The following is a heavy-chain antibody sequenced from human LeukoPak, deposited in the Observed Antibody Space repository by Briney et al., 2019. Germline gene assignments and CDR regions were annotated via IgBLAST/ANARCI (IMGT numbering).Heavy chain of an antibody. V-gene: IGHV1-2*02. CDR2: INPNSGGT. CDR3: ASHSSSRVSWI. Sequence: ASVKVSCKAAGYTFTGYYIHWVRQAPGQGLEWMGWINPNSGGTKSAQRFHGRVTMSRDTSTSTAFMELSSLRSDDTAMYYCASHSSSRVSWIWGQGTMVTVSS. CDR1: GYTFTGYY. J-gene: IGHJ3*02. D-gene: IGHD6-13*01.